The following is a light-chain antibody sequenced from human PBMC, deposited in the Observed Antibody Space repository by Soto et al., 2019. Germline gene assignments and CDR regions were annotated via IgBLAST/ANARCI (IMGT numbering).Light chain of an antibody. CDR2: AAS. Sequence: DIQMTQSPSSLSASVGDRVTITCRASQNIRSFLNWYQQKPGKAPKLLIYAASSLQSGVSSRFSGSGSGTDFTLTIGSLQPEDFATYYCQHSYSTRWTFGQGTKVDIK. CDR3: QHSYSTRWT. J-gene: IGKJ1*01. CDR1: QNIRSF. V-gene: IGKV1-39*01.